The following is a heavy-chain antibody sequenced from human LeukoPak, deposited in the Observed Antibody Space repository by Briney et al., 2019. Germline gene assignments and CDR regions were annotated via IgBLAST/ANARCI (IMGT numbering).Heavy chain of an antibody. J-gene: IGHJ4*02. CDR1: GFTFSSYW. CDR2: IKQDGSEK. D-gene: IGHD3-10*01. Sequence: SGGSLRLSCAASGFTFSSYWMSWVRQAPGKGLEWVANIKQDGSEKYYVDSVKGRFTISRDNAKNSLYLQMNSLRAEDTAVYYCARDPFRFPARNAPDYYGSGSEQNWGQGTLVTVSS. CDR3: ARDPFRFPARNAPDYYGSGSEQN. V-gene: IGHV3-7*01.